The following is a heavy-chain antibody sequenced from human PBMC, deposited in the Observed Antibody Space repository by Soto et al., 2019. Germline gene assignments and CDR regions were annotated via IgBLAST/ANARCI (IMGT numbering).Heavy chain of an antibody. Sequence: SGKVSCKASGGTFSSYSISWVRHAPGQGLEWMGGIIPIFGTANYAQKFQGRVAITADESTSTAYMELSSLRSEDTAVYYCAPRGSYSSSSEWGQGTLVTVSS. CDR1: GGTFSSYS. CDR2: IIPIFGTA. J-gene: IGHJ4*02. D-gene: IGHD6-6*01. CDR3: APRGSYSSSSE. V-gene: IGHV1-69*13.